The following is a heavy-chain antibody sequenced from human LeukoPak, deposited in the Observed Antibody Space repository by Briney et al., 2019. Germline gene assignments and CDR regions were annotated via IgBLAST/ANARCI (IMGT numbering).Heavy chain of an antibody. V-gene: IGHV3-7*01. CDR3: ARLGYCSSPSCFTSMYFDY. D-gene: IGHD2-2*02. Sequence: GGSLRLSCAASGFTFSSYWMSWVRQAPGKGLEWVANIKQDGSEKYYVDSVKGRFTISRDNAKNSLYLQMNSLRAEDTAVYYCARLGYCSSPSCFTSMYFDYWGQGTLVTVSS. CDR2: IKQDGSEK. CDR1: GFTFSSYW. J-gene: IGHJ4*02.